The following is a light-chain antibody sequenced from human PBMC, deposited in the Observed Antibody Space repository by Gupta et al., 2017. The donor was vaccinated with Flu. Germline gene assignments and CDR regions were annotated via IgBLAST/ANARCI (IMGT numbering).Light chain of an antibody. CDR1: QSIASY. V-gene: IGKV3-15*01. CDR3: LQYNKWPRT. J-gene: IGKJ1*01. CDR2: GAS. Sequence: PATLSVSPGESVILSCRAGQSIASYVAWYQQKPGQAPRLLIYGASTRATGVPARFSGSGFGTEFTLTVSSLRSEDFAVYYCLQYNKWPRTFGPGTKVEIK.